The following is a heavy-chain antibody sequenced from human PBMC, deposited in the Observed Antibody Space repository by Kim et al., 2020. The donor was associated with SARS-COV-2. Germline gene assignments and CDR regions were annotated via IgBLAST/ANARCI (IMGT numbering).Heavy chain of an antibody. V-gene: IGHV7-4-1*02. D-gene: IGHD6-19*01. Sequence: ASVKVSCKASGYTFTSYAMNWVRQAPGQGLEWMGWINTNTGNPTYAQGFTGRFVFSLDTSVSTAYLQISSLKAEDTAVYYCARGELVQWLEGGFDYWGQGTLVTVSS. CDR2: INTNTGNP. J-gene: IGHJ4*02. CDR3: ARGELVQWLEGGFDY. CDR1: GYTFTSYA.